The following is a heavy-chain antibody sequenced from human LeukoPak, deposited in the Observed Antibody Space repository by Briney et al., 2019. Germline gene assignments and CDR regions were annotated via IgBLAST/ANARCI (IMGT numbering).Heavy chain of an antibody. CDR2: ISAYNGNT. CDR3: AREYYYDSSGYGGYPAMDV. CDR1: GYTFTSYG. J-gene: IGHJ6*04. V-gene: IGHV1-18*01. D-gene: IGHD3-22*01. Sequence: ASVTVSCKASGYTFTSYGISWVRQAPGQGLEWIGWISAYNGNTNYAQKLQGRVTMTTDTSTSTAYMELRSLRSDDTAVYYCAREYYYDSSGYGGYPAMDVWGKGTTVTVSS.